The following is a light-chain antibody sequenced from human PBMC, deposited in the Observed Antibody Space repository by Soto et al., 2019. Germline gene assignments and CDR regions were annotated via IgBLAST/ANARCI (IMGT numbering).Light chain of an antibody. V-gene: IGKV1-5*03. CDR1: QSIGSW. CDR3: HEYDDYLFS. Sequence: DLPMTQSPSTLSASVGDRVTITCRASQSIGSWLAWYQQKPGKAPKRLIYKTSILESGDPSRFSGSGSGTEFTLTISSLQPDDFVTYYCHEYDDYLFSFGQGTKLEIK. CDR2: KTS. J-gene: IGKJ2*03.